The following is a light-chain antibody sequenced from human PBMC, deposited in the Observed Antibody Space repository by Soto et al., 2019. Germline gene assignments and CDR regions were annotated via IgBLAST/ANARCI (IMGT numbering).Light chain of an antibody. CDR1: QNTRGY. CDR2: AAS. J-gene: IGKJ5*01. CDR3: QQTYSTPIT. V-gene: IGKV1-39*01. Sequence: DTQMTQSPSSLSASLRDRVTITCRASQNTRGYLNWYQQKPGKAPKLLIYAASSLQSGVPSRFSGSGSGTDFTLTISSLQPEDFVTYYCQQTYSTPITFGQRTRPEI.